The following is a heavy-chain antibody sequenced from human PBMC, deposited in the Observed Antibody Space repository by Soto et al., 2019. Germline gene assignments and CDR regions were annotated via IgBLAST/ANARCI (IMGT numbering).Heavy chain of an antibody. J-gene: IGHJ5*02. Sequence: EVQLLESGGGLVQPGGSLRLSCAASGFTFSSYAMSWVRQAPGKGLEWVSAISGSGGRTYYADSVKGRFTISRDNSKNTLYLQMNSLRAEDTAVYYCAKDRRSGSSGLPRFDPWGQGTLVTVSS. CDR3: AKDRRSGSSGLPRFDP. CDR2: ISGSGGRT. CDR1: GFTFSSYA. D-gene: IGHD6-19*01. V-gene: IGHV3-23*01.